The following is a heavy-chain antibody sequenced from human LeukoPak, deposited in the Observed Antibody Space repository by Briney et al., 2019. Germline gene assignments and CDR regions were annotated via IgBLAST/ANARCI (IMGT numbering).Heavy chain of an antibody. CDR1: GFTVSSNY. V-gene: IGHV3-53*04. D-gene: IGHD6-19*01. J-gene: IGHJ3*02. CDR2: IYSGGST. CDR3: ASSSGWYGDAFDI. Sequence: GGSLRLSCAASGFTVSSNYMSWVHQAPGKGLEWVSVIYSGGSTYYADSVKGRFTISRHNSKNTLYLQMNSLRAEDTAVYYCASSSGWYGDAFDIWGQGTMVTVSS.